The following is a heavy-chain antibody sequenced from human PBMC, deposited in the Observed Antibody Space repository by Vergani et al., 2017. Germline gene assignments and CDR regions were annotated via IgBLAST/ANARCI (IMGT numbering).Heavy chain of an antibody. CDR1: GGSFSGYY. CDR3: ASMEYDILTGYPDY. D-gene: IGHD3-9*01. J-gene: IGHJ4*02. CDR2: INHSGST. Sequence: QVQLQQWGAGLLKPSETLSLTCAVYGGSFSGYYWSWIRQPPGKGLEWIGEINHSGSTNYNPSLKSRVTISVDTSKNQFSLKLSSVTAADTAVYYCASMEYDILTGYPDYWGQGTLVTVSS. V-gene: IGHV4-34*01.